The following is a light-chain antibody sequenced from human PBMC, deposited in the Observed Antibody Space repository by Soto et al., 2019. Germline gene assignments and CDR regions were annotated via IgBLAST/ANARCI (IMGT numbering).Light chain of an antibody. CDR1: QSVSSY. Sequence: EIVMTQSPVTLSVSPGERVTLSCRASQSVSSYLAWYQQKPGQAPSLLVYGASTRATGIPARFSGSGSGTEFTLTISSLQSEDFAVYYCQQYNNWPPITFGQGTRLEIK. V-gene: IGKV3-15*01. J-gene: IGKJ5*01. CDR2: GAS. CDR3: QQYNNWPPIT.